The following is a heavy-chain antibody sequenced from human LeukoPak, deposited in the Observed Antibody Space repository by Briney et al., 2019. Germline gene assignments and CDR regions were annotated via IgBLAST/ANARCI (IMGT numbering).Heavy chain of an antibody. J-gene: IGHJ4*02. CDR3: ARTKPNWEYYFDY. CDR2: INPNSGGT. Sequence: ASVKVSCKASGYTFTGYYMHWVRQAPGQGLEWTGWINPNSGGTDYAQKFQGRVTMTRDTSISTAYMELSRLRSDDTAVYYCARTKPNWEYYFDYWGQGTLVTVSS. D-gene: IGHD7-27*01. CDR1: GYTFTGYY. V-gene: IGHV1-2*02.